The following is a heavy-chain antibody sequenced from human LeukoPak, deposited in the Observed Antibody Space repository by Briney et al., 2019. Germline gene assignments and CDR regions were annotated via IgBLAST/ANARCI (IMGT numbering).Heavy chain of an antibody. J-gene: IGHJ4*02. CDR3: ARDYPPD. CDR1: GFTFGSYG. Sequence: GGSLRLSCAASGFTFGSYGMHWVRQAPGKGLVWVSRINSDGKTTTYADSVKGRFTISRDNAENTLYLQMNSLSAEDTAVYYCARDYPPDWGQGTLVTVSA. CDR2: INSDGKTT. V-gene: IGHV3-74*01.